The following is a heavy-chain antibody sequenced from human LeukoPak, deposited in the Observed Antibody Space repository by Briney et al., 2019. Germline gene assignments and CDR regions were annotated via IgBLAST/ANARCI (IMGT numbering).Heavy chain of an antibody. Sequence: QPGGSLRLSCAASGFTVSSNYMSWVRQAPGKGLEWVSVIYSGGSTYYADSVKGRFTISRDNSKNTLYFQMNSLRAEDTAVYYCARDPKTYYDFWSGYPLGAFDIWGQGTMVTVSS. J-gene: IGHJ3*02. D-gene: IGHD3-3*01. CDR3: ARDPKTYYDFWSGYPLGAFDI. CDR1: GFTVSSNY. CDR2: IYSGGST. V-gene: IGHV3-66*01.